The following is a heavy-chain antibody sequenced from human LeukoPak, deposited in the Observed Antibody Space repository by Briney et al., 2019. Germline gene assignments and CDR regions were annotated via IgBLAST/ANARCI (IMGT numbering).Heavy chain of an antibody. D-gene: IGHD3-16*01. CDR3: ARASVFGYYFDY. CDR1: GGSISSGGYS. Sequence: SETLSLTCAVSGGSISSGGYSWSWIRQPPGKGLEWIGYIYHSGSTYYNPSLKSRVTIPVDRSKNQFSLKLSSVTAADTAVYYCARASVFGYYFDYWGQGTLVTVSS. J-gene: IGHJ4*02. CDR2: IYHSGST. V-gene: IGHV4-30-2*01.